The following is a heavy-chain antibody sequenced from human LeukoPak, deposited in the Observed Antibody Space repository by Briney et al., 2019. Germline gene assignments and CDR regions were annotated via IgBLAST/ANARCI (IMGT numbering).Heavy chain of an antibody. CDR3: ARQVVAVAGTGYFDY. D-gene: IGHD6-19*01. CDR2: IYYSGST. J-gene: IGHJ4*02. V-gene: IGHV4-39*01. Sequence: SETLSLTCTVSGGSIFSYYWGWIRQPPGKGLEWIGSIYYSGSTYYNASLKSRGTISVDTSKNQFSLKLNSVTAADTAVYFCARQVVAVAGTGYFDYWGQGTLVTVSS. CDR1: GGSIFSYY.